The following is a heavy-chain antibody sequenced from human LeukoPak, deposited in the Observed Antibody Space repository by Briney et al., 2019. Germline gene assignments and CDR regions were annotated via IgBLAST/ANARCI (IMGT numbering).Heavy chain of an antibody. J-gene: IGHJ4*02. CDR1: GYSFISYW. CDR3: VKVIGATTGRFYYFVY. V-gene: IGHV5-51*01. Sequence: GESLKISCKGSGYSFISYWISWVRQMPGKGLEWMGNIYPGDSDTRYSPSFQGQVTISADKSISTAYLQWSSLKASDTAMYYCVKVIGATTGRFYYFVYWGQGTLVTVSS. D-gene: IGHD4-17*01. CDR2: IYPGDSDT.